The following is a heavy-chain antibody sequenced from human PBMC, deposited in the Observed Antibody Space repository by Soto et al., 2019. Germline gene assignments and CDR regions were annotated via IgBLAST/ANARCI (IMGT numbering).Heavy chain of an antibody. D-gene: IGHD2-2*01. CDR2: IYYSGST. Sequence: PSETLSLTCTVSGGSISSSSYYWGWIRQPPGKGLEWIGSIYYSGSTYYNPSLKSRVTISVDTSKNQFSLKLSSVTAADTAVYYCARQRDIVLASWGQGTLLTISS. CDR3: ARQRDIVLAS. J-gene: IGHJ4*02. CDR1: GGSISSSSYY. V-gene: IGHV4-39*01.